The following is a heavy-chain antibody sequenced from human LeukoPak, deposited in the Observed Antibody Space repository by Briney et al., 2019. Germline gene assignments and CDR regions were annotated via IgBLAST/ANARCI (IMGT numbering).Heavy chain of an antibody. CDR3: AKSRYCSSTSCWFYGMDV. J-gene: IGHJ6*02. Sequence: PGGSLRLSCAASGFTFSSYAMSWVRQAPGKGLEWVSAISGSGGSTYYADSVKGRFTISRDNSKNTLYLQMNSLRAEDTAVYYCAKSRYCSSTSCWFYGMDVWGQGTTVTVSS. V-gene: IGHV3-23*01. CDR1: GFTFSSYA. D-gene: IGHD2-2*01. CDR2: ISGSGGST.